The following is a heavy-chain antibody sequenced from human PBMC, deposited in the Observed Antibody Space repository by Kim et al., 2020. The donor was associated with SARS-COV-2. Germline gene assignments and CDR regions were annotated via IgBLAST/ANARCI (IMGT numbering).Heavy chain of an antibody. J-gene: IGHJ4*02. D-gene: IGHD6-13*01. V-gene: IGHV1-46*01. Sequence: SYEQQFQGRVTMTRETSTSTVYMELSSLRSEDTAVYYCARLIAAAGHFDYWGQGTLVTVSS. CDR3: ARLIAAAGHFDY.